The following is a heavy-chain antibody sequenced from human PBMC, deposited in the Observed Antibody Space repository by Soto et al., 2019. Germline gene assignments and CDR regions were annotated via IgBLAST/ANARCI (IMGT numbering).Heavy chain of an antibody. CDR2: IYYTGTT. J-gene: IGHJ4*02. V-gene: IGHV4-59*12. D-gene: IGHD3-10*01. CDR1: GSPISSYY. Sequence: SETLSLTCTVSGSPISSYYWSWFRQPPGQGLEWVGYIYYTGTTTYNPSLKSRVTVSVDTSKNQFSLKLTSVTAADTAVYYCARDNLARGGLDFWAQGNLVTVSS. CDR3: ARDNLARGGLDF.